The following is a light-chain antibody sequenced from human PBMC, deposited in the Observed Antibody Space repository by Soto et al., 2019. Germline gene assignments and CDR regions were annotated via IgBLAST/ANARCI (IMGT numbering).Light chain of an antibody. CDR3: QHYNRYWLP. V-gene: IGKV1-5*01. J-gene: IGKJ4*01. CDR1: QSINRL. CDR2: DDS. Sequence: DIQMTQSPSTLPASVGDRVTITCRASQSINRLLAWYQQKPGQAPKLLIYDDSNLESGVPSRFSGSGSGTEFAITISGLQRDDYGSYYRQHYNRYWLPFGGGTNVDIK.